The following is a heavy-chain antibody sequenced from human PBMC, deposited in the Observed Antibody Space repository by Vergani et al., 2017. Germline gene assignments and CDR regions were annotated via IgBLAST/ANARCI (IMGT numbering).Heavy chain of an antibody. CDR3: ARDSSSSGLYPRVDAFDI. CDR1: GDSVSSNSAA. J-gene: IGHJ3*02. CDR2: TYYRSKWYN. Sequence: QVQLQESGPGLVKPSQTLSLTCAISGDSVSSNSAAWNWIRQSPSRGLEWLGRTYYRSKWYNDYAVSVKSRITINPDTSKNQFSLQLNSVTPEDTAVYYCARDSSSSGLYPRVDAFDIWGQGTMVTVSS. D-gene: IGHD6-6*01. V-gene: IGHV6-1*01.